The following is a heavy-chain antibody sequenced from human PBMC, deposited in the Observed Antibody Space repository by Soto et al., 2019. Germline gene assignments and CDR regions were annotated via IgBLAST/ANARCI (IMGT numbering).Heavy chain of an antibody. D-gene: IGHD6-19*01. Sequence: GGSLRLSCAASGFTFSSYAMSWVRQAPGKGLEWVSAISGSGGSTYYADSVKGRFTISRDNSKNTLYLQMNSLRAEDTAVYYCAKDRSPGYSSGWYAYYFDYWGQGTLVTVSS. CDR3: AKDRSPGYSSGWYAYYFDY. CDR1: GFTFSSYA. CDR2: ISGSGGST. V-gene: IGHV3-23*01. J-gene: IGHJ4*02.